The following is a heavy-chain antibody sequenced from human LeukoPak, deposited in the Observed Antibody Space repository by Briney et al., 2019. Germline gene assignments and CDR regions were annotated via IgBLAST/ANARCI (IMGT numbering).Heavy chain of an antibody. CDR2: IYYSGST. CDR3: ARGGRFYDSSGYYVAGDAFDI. Sequence: SETLSLTCTVSGGSISSYYWSWIRQPPGKGLEWIGYIYYSGSTNYNPSLKSRVTISVDTSKNQFSLKLSSVTAADTAVYYCARGGRFYDSSGYYVAGDAFDIWGQGTMVTVSS. CDR1: GGSISSYY. V-gene: IGHV4-59*01. D-gene: IGHD3-22*01. J-gene: IGHJ3*02.